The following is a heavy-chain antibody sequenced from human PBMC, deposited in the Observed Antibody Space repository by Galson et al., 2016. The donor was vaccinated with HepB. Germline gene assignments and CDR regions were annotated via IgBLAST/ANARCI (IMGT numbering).Heavy chain of an antibody. Sequence: SLRLSCAASGFTFTMCSMHWIRQAPGKGLEWVAVISYDGTNKYYADSVKGRFTISRDNSKDTVYLQMNSLRPDDTSIYYCARDETPYYYDGAGFEGGYFDYWGQGALVTVSS. CDR2: ISYDGTNK. J-gene: IGHJ4*02. V-gene: IGHV3-30-3*01. CDR1: GFTFTMCS. CDR3: ARDETPYYYDGAGFEGGYFDY. D-gene: IGHD3-22*01.